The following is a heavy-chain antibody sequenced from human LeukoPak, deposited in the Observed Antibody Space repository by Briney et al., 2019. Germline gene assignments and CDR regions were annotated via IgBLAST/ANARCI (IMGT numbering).Heavy chain of an antibody. Sequence: RTGGSLRLSCAGSRFTFNSFTMNWVRQAPGKGLEWVSSIDTSSNYIYYADSVKGRFTISRDNAKNSLYLQMNSLRAEDTAVYHCARSNGSGSYYKPYEYWGQGTLVTVSS. D-gene: IGHD3-10*01. CDR1: RFTFNSFT. CDR3: ARSNGSGSYYKPYEY. CDR2: IDTSSNYI. J-gene: IGHJ4*02. V-gene: IGHV3-21*01.